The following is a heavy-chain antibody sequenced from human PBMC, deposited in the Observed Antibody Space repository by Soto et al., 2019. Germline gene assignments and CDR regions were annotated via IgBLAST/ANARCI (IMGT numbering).Heavy chain of an antibody. Sequence: QVQLVQSGAEEKKPGASVKVSCKASGYTFTGYAMHWVRQAPGQRLEWMGWINAGNGNTKYSQKFQGRDTITRDTSASTAYMELSSLRSEDTAVYYCARAVAVAADFDYWGQGTLVTVSS. J-gene: IGHJ4*02. V-gene: IGHV1-3*05. D-gene: IGHD6-19*01. CDR1: GYTFTGYA. CDR3: ARAVAVAADFDY. CDR2: INAGNGNT.